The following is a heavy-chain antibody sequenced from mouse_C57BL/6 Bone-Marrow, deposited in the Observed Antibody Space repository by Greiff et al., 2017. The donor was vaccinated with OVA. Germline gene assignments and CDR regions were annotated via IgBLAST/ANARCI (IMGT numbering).Heavy chain of an antibody. Sequence: EVKLVESGGGLVKPGGSLKLSCAASGFTFSSYAMSWVRQTPEKRLEWVATISDGGSYTYYPDNVKGRFTISRDNAKNNLYLQMSHLKSEDTAMYYCARDGYYGSPAYWGQGTLVTVSA. CDR2: ISDGGSYT. J-gene: IGHJ3*01. D-gene: IGHD1-1*01. V-gene: IGHV5-4*01. CDR1: GFTFSSYA. CDR3: ARDGYYGSPAY.